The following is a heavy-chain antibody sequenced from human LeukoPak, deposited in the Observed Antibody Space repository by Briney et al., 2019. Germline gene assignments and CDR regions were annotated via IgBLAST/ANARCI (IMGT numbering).Heavy chain of an antibody. CDR2: ISGSGGST. V-gene: IGHV3-23*01. Sequence: PGGSLRLSCAASGFAFSSYGMTWVRQAPGKGLEWVSAISGSGGSTYYADSVKGRSTISRDNSKNTLYLVMNSRRADDTAVYYCAKFGLAGSGRYHDAFDIWGQGTMVTVSS. CDR1: GFAFSSYG. D-gene: IGHD3-10*01. CDR3: AKFGLAGSGRYHDAFDI. J-gene: IGHJ3*02.